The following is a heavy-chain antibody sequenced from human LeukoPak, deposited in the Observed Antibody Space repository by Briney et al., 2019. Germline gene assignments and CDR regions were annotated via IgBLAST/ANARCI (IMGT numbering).Heavy chain of an antibody. V-gene: IGHV3-23*01. Sequence: GGSLRLSCAASGFTFSSYAMSWVRQAPGKGLEWVSAISGSGGSTYYADSVKGRFTISRDNAKNSLYLQMNSLRAEDTAVYYCARYGNGEYFQHWGQGTLVTVSS. D-gene: IGHD1-1*01. J-gene: IGHJ1*01. CDR1: GFTFSSYA. CDR2: ISGSGGST. CDR3: ARYGNGEYFQH.